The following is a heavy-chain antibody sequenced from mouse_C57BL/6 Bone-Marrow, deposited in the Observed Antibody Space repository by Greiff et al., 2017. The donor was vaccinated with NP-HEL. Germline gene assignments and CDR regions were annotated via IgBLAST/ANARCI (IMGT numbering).Heavy chain of an antibody. CDR2: IDPSDSYT. V-gene: IGHV1-59*01. CDR3: ARGYFFAY. J-gene: IGHJ3*01. D-gene: IGHD2-14*01. Sequence: VQLQQPGAELVRPGTSVKLSCKASGYTFTSYWMHWVKQRPGQGLEWIGVIDPSDSYTNYNQKFKGKATLTVDTSSSTAYMQLSSLTSEDSAVYYCARGYFFAYWGQGTLVTVSA. CDR1: GYTFTSYW.